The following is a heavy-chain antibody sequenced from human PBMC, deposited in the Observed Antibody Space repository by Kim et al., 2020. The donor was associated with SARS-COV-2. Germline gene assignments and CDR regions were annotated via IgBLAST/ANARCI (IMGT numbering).Heavy chain of an antibody. CDR1: GFTFSSYG. D-gene: IGHD3-9*01. Sequence: GGSLRLSCAASGFTFSSYGMHWVRQAPGKGLEWVAVIWYDGSNKYYADSVKGRFTISRDNSKNTLYLQMNSLRAEDTAVYYCAKDLGYFDWLLPDRYYYYYGMDVWGQGTTVTVSS. CDR3: AKDLGYFDWLLPDRYYYYYGMDV. J-gene: IGHJ6*02. V-gene: IGHV3-33*06. CDR2: IWYDGSNK.